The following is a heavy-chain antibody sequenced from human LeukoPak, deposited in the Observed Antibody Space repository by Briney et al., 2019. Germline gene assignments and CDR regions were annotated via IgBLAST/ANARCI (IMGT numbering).Heavy chain of an antibody. CDR1: GDSMNTYY. V-gene: IGHV4-59*01. J-gene: IGHJ4*01. D-gene: IGHD5-24*01. Sequence: PSETLSLACNVSGDSMNTYYWSWIRQPPGKGLEWIGYIYYIGSTNYNPSLRGRVTISIDTSKNQFSLKVSSVTAADTAVYYCASGGRGGYNYLYWGHGTLVTVSS. CDR3: ASGGRGGYNYLY. CDR2: IYYIGST.